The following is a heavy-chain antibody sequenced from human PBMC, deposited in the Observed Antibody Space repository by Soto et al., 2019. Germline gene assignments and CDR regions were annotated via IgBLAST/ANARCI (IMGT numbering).Heavy chain of an antibody. CDR1: GTSFGTYY. CDR3: ARVGGINWFDP. CDR2: IFYSGST. J-gene: IGHJ5*02. Sequence: SETLSLTCTVSGTSFGTYYLSWIRQPPGKGLEWIGYIFYSGSTYYNPSLKSRLTISVDTSKNQFSLKLSSVTAADTAVYYCARVGGINWFDPWGQGTLVTVS. V-gene: IGHV4-59*06. D-gene: IGHD1-20*01.